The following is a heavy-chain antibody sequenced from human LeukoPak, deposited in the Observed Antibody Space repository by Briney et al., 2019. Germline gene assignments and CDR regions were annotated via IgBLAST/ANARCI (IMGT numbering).Heavy chain of an antibody. CDR2: LSSTSSDK. CDR3: ARQGRSYINPNRGWFDP. J-gene: IGHJ5*02. D-gene: IGHD2/OR15-2a*01. V-gene: IGHV3-21*06. CDR1: GFSFSSYS. Sequence: GGSLRLSCAASGFSFSSYSTNWVRQAPGKGLEWVSSLSSTSSDKRYAESVTGRFTISRDNPKNSVYLQMNSLRVEDTAVYHCARQGRSYINPNRGWFDPWGQGTLVIVSS.